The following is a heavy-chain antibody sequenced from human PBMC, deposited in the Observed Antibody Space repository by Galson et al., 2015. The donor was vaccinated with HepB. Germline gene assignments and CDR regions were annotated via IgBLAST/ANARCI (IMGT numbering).Heavy chain of an antibody. CDR2: INHSGST. V-gene: IGHV4-34*01. CDR3: ARGSPRTGRKGSSHFDY. D-gene: IGHD6-6*01. CDR1: GGSFSGYY. Sequence: ETLSLTCAVYGGSFSGYYWSWIRQPPGKGLEWIGEINHSGSTNYNPSLKSRVTISVDTSKNQFSLKLSSVTAADTAVYYCARGSPRTGRKGSSHFDYWGQGTLVTVSS. J-gene: IGHJ4*02.